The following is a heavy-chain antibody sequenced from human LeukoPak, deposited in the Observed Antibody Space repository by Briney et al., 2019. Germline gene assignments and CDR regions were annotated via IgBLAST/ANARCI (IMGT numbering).Heavy chain of an antibody. Sequence: RGSLRLSCAASGFTFSSYAMSWVRQAPGKGLEWVSAISGSGGSTYYADSVKGRFTISRDNSKNTLYLQMNSLRAEDTAVYYCAKTPHSSGFFRSFDYWGQGTLVTVSS. CDR3: AKTPHSSGFFRSFDY. J-gene: IGHJ4*02. CDR1: GFTFSSYA. CDR2: ISGSGGST. D-gene: IGHD3-22*01. V-gene: IGHV3-23*01.